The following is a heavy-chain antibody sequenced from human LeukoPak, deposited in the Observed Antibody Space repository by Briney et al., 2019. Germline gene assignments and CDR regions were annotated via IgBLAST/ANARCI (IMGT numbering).Heavy chain of an antibody. D-gene: IGHD5-18*01. CDR3: ARDAYSYGYGLVGY. CDR1: RFTFSSYE. J-gene: IGHJ4*02. CDR2: ISSSGSTI. V-gene: IGHV3-48*03. Sequence: GGSLRLSCAASRFTFSSYEMNWVRQAPWKGLEWVSYISSSGSTIYYADSVKGRFTISRDNAKNTLYLQMNSLRAEDTAVYYCARDAYSYGYGLVGYWGQGTLVTVSS.